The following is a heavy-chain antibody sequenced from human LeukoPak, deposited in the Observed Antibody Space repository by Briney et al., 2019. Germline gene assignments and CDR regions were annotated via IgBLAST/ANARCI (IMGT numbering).Heavy chain of an antibody. CDR3: ARRGFQIVVVPAAITTVDYYYYMDV. D-gene: IGHD2-2*02. CDR1: GYSISSGYY. V-gene: IGHV4-38-2*01. J-gene: IGHJ6*03. Sequence: SETLSLTCAVSGYSISSGYYWGWSRPPPGKGREWIGSIYHSGSTYYKASIKRRVTISVDTSKNQFSLKLSSVTAADTAVYYCARRGFQIVVVPAAITTVDYYYYMDVWGKGTTVTVSS. CDR2: IYHSGST.